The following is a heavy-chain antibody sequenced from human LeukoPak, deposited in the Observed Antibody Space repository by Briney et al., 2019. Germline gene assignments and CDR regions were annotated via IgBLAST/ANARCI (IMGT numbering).Heavy chain of an antibody. V-gene: IGHV3-66*01. CDR2: IYSGGST. CDR1: GFTVSSNY. CDR3: AKDFSRSYPYDAFDI. Sequence: GGSLRLSCAASGFTVSSNYMSWVRQAPGKGLEWVSVIYSGGSTYYADSVKGRFTISRDNSKNTLYLQMNSLRAEDTAVYYCAKDFSRSYPYDAFDIWGQGTMVTVSS. J-gene: IGHJ3*02. D-gene: IGHD1-26*01.